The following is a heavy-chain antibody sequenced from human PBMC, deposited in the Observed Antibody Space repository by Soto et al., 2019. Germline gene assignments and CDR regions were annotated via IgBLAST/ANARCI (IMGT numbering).Heavy chain of an antibody. Sequence: SETLSLTCAVSGGSISSSNWWSWVRQPPGKGLEWIGEIYHSGSTNYNPSLKSRVTISVDKSKNQFSLKLSSVTAADTAVYYCARSWDYYDSSGYLNWFDPWGQGTLVTVLL. J-gene: IGHJ5*02. D-gene: IGHD3-22*01. CDR3: ARSWDYYDSSGYLNWFDP. CDR2: IYHSGST. V-gene: IGHV4-4*02. CDR1: GGSISSSNW.